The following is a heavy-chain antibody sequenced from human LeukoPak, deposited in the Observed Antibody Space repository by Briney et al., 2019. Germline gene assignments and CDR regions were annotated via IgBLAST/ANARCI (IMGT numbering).Heavy chain of an antibody. D-gene: IGHD6-13*01. CDR3: ARDSSSVRGWFDP. V-gene: IGHV1-69*05. CDR2: IIPIFGTA. J-gene: IGHJ5*02. CDR1: GGTFSSYA. Sequence: SVKVSCKASGGTFSSYAISWVRQAPEQGLEWMGGIIPIFGTANYAQKFQGRVTITTDESTSTAYMELSSLRSEDTAVYYCARDSSSVRGWFDPWGQGTLVTVSS.